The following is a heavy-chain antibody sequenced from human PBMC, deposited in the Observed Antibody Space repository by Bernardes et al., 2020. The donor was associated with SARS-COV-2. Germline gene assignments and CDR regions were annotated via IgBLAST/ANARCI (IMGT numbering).Heavy chain of an antibody. CDR2: YYSGST. D-gene: IGHD3-3*01. J-gene: IGHJ6*02. Sequence: YYSGSTYYNPSLKSRVTISVDTSKNQFSLKLSSVTAADTAVYYCARETNYDFWRYGMGVWGQ. CDR3: ARETNYDFWRYGMGV. V-gene: IGHV4-31*02.